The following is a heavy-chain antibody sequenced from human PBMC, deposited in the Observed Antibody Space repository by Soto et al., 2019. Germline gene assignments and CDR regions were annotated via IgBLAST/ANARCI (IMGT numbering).Heavy chain of an antibody. CDR3: ARTWYNWNYNWFDP. CDR1: GFTFSSYW. J-gene: IGHJ5*02. Sequence: GGSLRLSCAASGFTFSSYWMSWVRQAPGKGLEWVANIKQDGSEKYYGDPVKGRFTISRDNAKNSLYLQMNSLRAEDTAVYYCARTWYNWNYNWFDPWGQGTLVTVSS. D-gene: IGHD1-7*01. CDR2: IKQDGSEK. V-gene: IGHV3-7*01.